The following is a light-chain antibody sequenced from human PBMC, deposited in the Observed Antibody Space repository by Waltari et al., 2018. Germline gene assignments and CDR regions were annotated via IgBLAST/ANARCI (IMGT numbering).Light chain of an antibody. V-gene: IGKV2-30*01. CDR3: MQGTHWPWT. J-gene: IGKJ1*01. CDR1: QSLVSSDGNTY. Sequence: DVVMTQSPLSLPVTLGQPASISCRSSQSLVSSDGNTYFNWCQQRPGQSPRRLLYKVSNRDSGVPDRFSGSGSGTDFTLRISRVEAEDVGVYYCMQGTHWPWTFGQGTKVEIK. CDR2: KVS.